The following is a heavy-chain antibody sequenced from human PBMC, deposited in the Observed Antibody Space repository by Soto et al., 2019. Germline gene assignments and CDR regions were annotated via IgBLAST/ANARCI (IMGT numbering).Heavy chain of an antibody. V-gene: IGHV5-51*01. CDR1: GYSFTSYW. D-gene: IGHD3-22*01. CDR2: IYPGDSDT. J-gene: IGHJ6*02. CDR3: AKILNYYDSSGYWEVYYGMDV. Sequence: GESLKISCKGSGYSFTSYWIGWVRQMPGKGLEWMGIIYPGDSDTRYSPSFQGQVTISADKSISTAYLQWSSLKASDTAMYYCAKILNYYDSSGYWEVYYGMDVWGQGTTVTVSS.